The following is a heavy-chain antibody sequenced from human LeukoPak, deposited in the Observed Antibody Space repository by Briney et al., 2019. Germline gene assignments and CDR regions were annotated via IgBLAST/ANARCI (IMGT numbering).Heavy chain of an antibody. J-gene: IGHJ4*02. CDR3: ARGQKQLWLHKDY. V-gene: IGHV3-48*03. Sequence: GGSLRLSCAASGFTFSSYEMNWVRQAPGKGLEWVSYISSSDSTIYYADSVKGRFTISRDNAKNSLYLQMNSLRAEDTAVYYCARGQKQLWLHKDYWGQGTLVTVSS. CDR2: ISSSDSTI. D-gene: IGHD5-18*01. CDR1: GFTFSSYE.